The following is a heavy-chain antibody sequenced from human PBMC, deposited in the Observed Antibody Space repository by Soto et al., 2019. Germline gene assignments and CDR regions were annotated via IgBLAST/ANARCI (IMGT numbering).Heavy chain of an antibody. J-gene: IGHJ5*02. CDR3: ARNPRTGWFHP. Sequence: SETLSLTCTVSGGSISSYYWSWIRQPPGKGLEWIGYIYYSGSTNYNPSLKSRVTISVDTSKNQFSLKLSSVTAADTAVYYCARNPRTGWFHPWGQATLLTLSS. CDR2: IYYSGST. CDR1: GGSISSYY. V-gene: IGHV4-59*01.